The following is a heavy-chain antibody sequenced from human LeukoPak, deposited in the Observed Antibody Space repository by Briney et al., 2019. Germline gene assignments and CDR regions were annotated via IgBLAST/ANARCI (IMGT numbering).Heavy chain of an antibody. D-gene: IGHD2-15*01. J-gene: IGHJ6*03. CDR1: GGSFSGYY. CDR3: ARVREAVVVAATGLYYYYYMDV. V-gene: IGHV4-34*01. CDR2: INHSGST. Sequence: PSETLSLTCAVYGGSFSGYYWTWIRQPPGKGLEWIGEINHSGSTNYNPSLKSRVTISVDTSKNQFSLKLSSVTAADTAVYYCARVREAVVVAATGLYYYYYMDVWGKGTTVTVSS.